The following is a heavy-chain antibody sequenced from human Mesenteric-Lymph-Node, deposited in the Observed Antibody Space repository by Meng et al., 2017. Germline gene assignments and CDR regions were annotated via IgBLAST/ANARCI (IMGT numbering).Heavy chain of an antibody. V-gene: IGHV3-7*01. D-gene: IGHD2-8*01. CDR3: ARSNYFDY. CDR1: GFTLSNSW. J-gene: IGHJ4*02. Sequence: GESLKISCVASGFTLSNSWMSWVRQAPGKGLEGVANIKYDGSEQYYVDSVKGRFTISRDNTKNSLYLQMDSLRDEDTAVYYCARSNYFDYWGQGTLVTVSS. CDR2: IKYDGSEQ.